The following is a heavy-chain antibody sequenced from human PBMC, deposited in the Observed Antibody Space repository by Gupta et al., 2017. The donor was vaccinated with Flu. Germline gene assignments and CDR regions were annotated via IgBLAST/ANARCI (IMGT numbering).Heavy chain of an antibody. V-gene: IGHV3-74*01. CDR1: EFTLRSYW. CDR3: TRGGFNHALGV. Sequence: EVQLVESGGGLVQPGGSLRLSCAASEFTLRSYWMYWVRQAPGKGLVWVSRVDNDGSGTNYADSVKGRFSIFRDNAKNTVYLQMNTLRDEDTGVYYCTRGGFNHALGVWGQGTTVIVSS. J-gene: IGHJ6*02. CDR2: VDNDGSGT.